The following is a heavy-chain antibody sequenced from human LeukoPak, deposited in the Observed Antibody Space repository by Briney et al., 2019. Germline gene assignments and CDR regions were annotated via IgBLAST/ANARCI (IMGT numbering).Heavy chain of an antibody. CDR3: ARGKGRITIFGVVDEAYGMDV. Sequence: ASVKVSCKASGYTFTSYYMHWVRQAPGQGLEWMGIISPSGGSTSYAQKFQGRVTMTRDTSTSTVYMELSSLRSEDTAVYYCARGKGRITIFGVVDEAYGMDVWGQGTTVTVSS. CDR1: GYTFTSYY. J-gene: IGHJ6*02. CDR2: ISPSGGST. D-gene: IGHD3-3*01. V-gene: IGHV1-46*01.